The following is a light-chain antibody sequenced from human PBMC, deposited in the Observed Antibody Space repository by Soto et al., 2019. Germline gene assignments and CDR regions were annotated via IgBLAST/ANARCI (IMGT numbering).Light chain of an antibody. Sequence: QSALTQPASVSGSPGQSITISLTGTRSDVGGYNAVSWYQQHPGRAPKLMIYDVSNRPSGNSNRFSGSKSGSTASLTISGLQAEDDADYYCSSYTRSGVYVFGAGTKVTVL. CDR2: DVS. CDR1: RSDVGGYNA. V-gene: IGLV2-14*01. CDR3: SSYTRSGVYV. J-gene: IGLJ1*01.